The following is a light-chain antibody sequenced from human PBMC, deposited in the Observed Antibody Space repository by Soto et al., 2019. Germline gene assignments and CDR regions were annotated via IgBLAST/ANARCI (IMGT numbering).Light chain of an antibody. CDR3: MQALQTPPST. CDR1: QSLLHSNGYNY. J-gene: IGKJ2*01. V-gene: IGKV2-28*01. Sequence: DIVMTQSPLSLPVTPGEPASISCRSGQSLLHSNGYNYLDWYLQKPGQSPQLLIYLGSNRASGVPDRFSGSGSGTDFTLKISRVEAEDVGVYYCMQALQTPPSTFGQGTKLEIK. CDR2: LGS.